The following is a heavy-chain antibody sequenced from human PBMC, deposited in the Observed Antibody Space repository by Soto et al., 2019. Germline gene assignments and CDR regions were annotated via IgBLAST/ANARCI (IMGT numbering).Heavy chain of an antibody. D-gene: IGHD4-4*01. CDR2: TYYRSQWHY. CDR3: VRLVGNSWLDY. J-gene: IGHJ4*02. V-gene: IGHV6-1*01. CDR1: GDSVSSNSVV. Sequence: SQTLSLTCAIYGDSVSSNSVVWNWIRQSPSRGLEWLGRTYYRSQWHYDCAVFVQSRIRIDPDTSKNQVSLQLDSVSPEDSAVYYCVRLVGNSWLDYWGQGTLVTVSS.